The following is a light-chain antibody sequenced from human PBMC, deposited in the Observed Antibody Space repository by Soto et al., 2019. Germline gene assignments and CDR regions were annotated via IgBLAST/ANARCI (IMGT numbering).Light chain of an antibody. J-gene: IGKJ4*01. CDR1: QGIRSD. CDR2: AAS. V-gene: IGKV1-6*01. Sequence: AIQMTQSPSSLSASVGDRVTITCRASQGIRSDLGWYQQKPGKAPKLLIYAASSLQSGVPSRFSGSGCDTYFTLTISSLQPEDFASYYCLQDYNYPLTFGGGTKVDIK. CDR3: LQDYNYPLT.